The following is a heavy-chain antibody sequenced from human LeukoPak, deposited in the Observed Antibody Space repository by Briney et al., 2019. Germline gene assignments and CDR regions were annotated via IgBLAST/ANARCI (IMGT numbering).Heavy chain of an antibody. Sequence: GASVKVSCKASGYTFTGYYMHWVRQAPGQGPEWMGWINANSGVTQYAQKFQGRVTMTRDRSISTAYMELSSLTSDDTAVYYCARGYHETSGYFWFDPWGQGTLVTVSS. CDR2: INANSGVT. CDR1: GYTFTGYY. J-gene: IGHJ5*02. CDR3: ARGYHETSGYFWFDP. V-gene: IGHV1-2*02. D-gene: IGHD3-22*01.